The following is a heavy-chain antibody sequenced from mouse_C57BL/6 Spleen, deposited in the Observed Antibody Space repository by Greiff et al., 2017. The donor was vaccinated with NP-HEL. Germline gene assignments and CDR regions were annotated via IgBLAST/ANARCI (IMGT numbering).Heavy chain of an antibody. CDR3: ARVTTVGGYFDY. CDR1: GYTFTSYW. D-gene: IGHD1-1*01. V-gene: IGHV1-69*01. Sequence: QVQLKQPGAELVMPGASVKLSCKASGYTFTSYWMHWVKQRPGQGLEWIGEIDPSDSYTNYNQKFKGKSTLTVDKSSSTAYMQLSSLTSEDSAVYYCARVTTVGGYFDYWGQGTTLTVSS. J-gene: IGHJ2*01. CDR2: IDPSDSYT.